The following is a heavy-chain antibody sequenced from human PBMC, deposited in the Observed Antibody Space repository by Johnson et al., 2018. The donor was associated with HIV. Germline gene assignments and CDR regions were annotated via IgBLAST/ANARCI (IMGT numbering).Heavy chain of an antibody. CDR1: GFIFSNYG. Sequence: QVQLVESGGGVVQPGRSLRLSCAASGFIFSNYGMHWVRQAPGKGLEWVAVVSDDGSNTYYSDSLKGRFTISRANSKNRLDRQMNSLRGGDTAVYYCARDKGSGAFDIWGQGTMVPVSS. CDR2: VSDDGSNT. D-gene: IGHD3-10*01. V-gene: IGHV3-30*03. J-gene: IGHJ3*02. CDR3: ARDKGSGAFDI.